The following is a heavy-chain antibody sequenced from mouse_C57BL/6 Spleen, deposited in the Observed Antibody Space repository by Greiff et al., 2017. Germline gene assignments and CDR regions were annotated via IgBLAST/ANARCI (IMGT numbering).Heavy chain of an antibody. V-gene: IGHV1-82*01. CDR1: GYAFSSSW. D-gene: IGHD2-5*01. Sequence: QVQLQQSGPELVKPGASVKISCKASGYAFSSSWMNWVKQRPGKGLEWIGRIYPGDGDTNYNGKFKGKATLTADKSSSTAYMQLSSLTSDDSAVYCCARDSNYFYYWGQGTTLTVSS. CDR3: ARDSNYFYY. CDR2: IYPGDGDT. J-gene: IGHJ2*01.